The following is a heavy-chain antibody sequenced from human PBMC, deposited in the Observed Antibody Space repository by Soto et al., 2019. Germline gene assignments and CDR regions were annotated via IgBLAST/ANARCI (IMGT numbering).Heavy chain of an antibody. Sequence: SETLSLTCAVYGESFSGYYWRWIRQPPGKGLEWIGEINHSGSTNYNPSLKSRVTISVDTSKNQFSLKLSSVTAADTAVYYCARVRSRAAKAQYYYYYYGMDVWGQGTTVT. CDR2: INHSGST. CDR1: GESFSGYY. V-gene: IGHV4-34*01. D-gene: IGHD6-25*01. CDR3: ARVRSRAAKAQYYYYYYGMDV. J-gene: IGHJ6*02.